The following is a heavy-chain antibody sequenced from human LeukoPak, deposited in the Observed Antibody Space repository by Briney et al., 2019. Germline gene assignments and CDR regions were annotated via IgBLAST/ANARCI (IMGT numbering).Heavy chain of an antibody. D-gene: IGHD4-17*01. CDR3: ARVPHDYGTRYWYFDL. Sequence: ASVKVSCKASGYTFTSYGISWVRQAPGQGLEWMGWISAYNGNTNYAQKLQGRVTMTTDTSTSTAYMELRSLRSVDTAVYYCARVPHDYGTRYWYFDLWGRGTLVTVSS. V-gene: IGHV1-18*01. CDR2: ISAYNGNT. CDR1: GYTFTSYG. J-gene: IGHJ2*01.